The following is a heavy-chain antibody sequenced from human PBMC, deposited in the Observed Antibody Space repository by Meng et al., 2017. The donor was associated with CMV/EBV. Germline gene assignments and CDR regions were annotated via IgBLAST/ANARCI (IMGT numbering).Heavy chain of an antibody. J-gene: IGHJ5*02. CDR3: AREVRSSSWYGEGENWFDP. V-gene: IGHV3-48*03. D-gene: IGHD6-13*01. CDR2: ISSSGSTI. CDR1: GFTFSSYE. Sequence: GESLKISCAASGFTFSSYEMNWVRQAPGKGLEWVSYISSSGSTIYYADSVKGRFTISRDNAKNSLYLQMNSLRAEDTAVYYCAREVRSSSWYGEGENWFDPWGQGTLVTVSS.